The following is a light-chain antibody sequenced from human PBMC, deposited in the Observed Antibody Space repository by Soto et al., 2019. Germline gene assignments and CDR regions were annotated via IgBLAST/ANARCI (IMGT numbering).Light chain of an antibody. V-gene: IGLV2-14*01. CDR3: SSYSSSYTWV. CDR2: GVT. J-gene: IGLJ7*01. CDR1: SSDIGSQNF. Sequence: QSVLTQPASVSGSPGQSITISCTGTSSDIGSQNFVSWHQQHPGKAPKFIIYGVTNRPSGVSNRFSGSKSGNTASLTISVLQADDEADYYCSSYSSSYTWVFGGGTQLTVL.